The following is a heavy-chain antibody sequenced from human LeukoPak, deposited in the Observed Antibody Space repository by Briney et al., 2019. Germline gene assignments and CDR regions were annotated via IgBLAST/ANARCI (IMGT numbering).Heavy chain of an antibody. CDR3: ARELQLERLAFGKEGSAFDY. D-gene: IGHD1-1*01. J-gene: IGHJ4*02. Sequence: PGGSLRLSCAASGFTSITYTMNWVRQAPGKGLEWVSSISGTSSYIYYADSVKGRFTISRDNAKNSLYLQMNRLRADDTAVYYCARELQLERLAFGKEGSAFDYWSQGTLVIVSS. CDR1: GFTSITYT. CDR2: ISGTSSYI. V-gene: IGHV3-21*01.